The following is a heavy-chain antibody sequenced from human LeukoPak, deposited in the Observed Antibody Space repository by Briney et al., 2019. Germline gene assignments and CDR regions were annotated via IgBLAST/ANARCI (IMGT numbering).Heavy chain of an antibody. CDR2: IYYSGST. Sequence: SETLSLTCTVSGGSISSSSYYWGWIRQPPGKGLEWIGSIYYSGSTYYNPSLKSRVTISVDTSKNQFSLKLSSVTAADTAVYYCARVLTRTIFGVVITHYYYYYMDVWGKGTTVTVSS. J-gene: IGHJ6*03. V-gene: IGHV4-39*07. CDR3: ARVLTRTIFGVVITHYYYYYMDV. CDR1: GGSISSSSYY. D-gene: IGHD3-3*01.